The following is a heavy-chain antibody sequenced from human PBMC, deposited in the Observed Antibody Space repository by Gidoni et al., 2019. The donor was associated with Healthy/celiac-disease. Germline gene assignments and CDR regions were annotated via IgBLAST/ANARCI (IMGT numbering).Heavy chain of an antibody. J-gene: IGHJ6*02. CDR3: ARDRDQYGMDV. Sequence: LEWIGYIYYCGSTYYNPSLKSRVTISVDTSKNQFSLKLSSVTAADTAVYYCARDRDQYGMDVWGQGTTVTVSS. D-gene: IGHD3-10*01. V-gene: IGHV4-30-4*01. CDR2: IYYCGST.